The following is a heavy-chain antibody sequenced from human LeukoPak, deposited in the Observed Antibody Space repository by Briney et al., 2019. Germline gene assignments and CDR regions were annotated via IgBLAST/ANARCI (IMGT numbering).Heavy chain of an antibody. J-gene: IGHJ4*02. Sequence: PGGSLRLSCAASGFTFSIYGMHWVRQAPGKGLERVAFIRYDGSNKYYADSVKGRFTISRDNSKDTLYLQMNSLRAEDTAVYYCAKDRGDIAVAGTTIDYWGQGTLVTVSS. CDR1: GFTFSIYG. D-gene: IGHD6-19*01. CDR2: IRYDGSNK. CDR3: AKDRGDIAVAGTTIDY. V-gene: IGHV3-30*02.